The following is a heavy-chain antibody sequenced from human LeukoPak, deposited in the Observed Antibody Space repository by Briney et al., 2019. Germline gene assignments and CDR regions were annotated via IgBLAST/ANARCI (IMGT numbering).Heavy chain of an antibody. CDR2: IYHSGTT. Sequence: SETLSLTCTVSGGSISSGSYYWSWIRQLPGQGLEWLGFIYHSGTTYYNQSLKSRVTMSLDTSKNQFSLKLRSVTAADTAVYYCARARITIKPSWFDPWGQGTLVTVSS. CDR3: ARARITIKPSWFDP. CDR1: GGSISSGSYY. D-gene: IGHD5-24*01. J-gene: IGHJ5*02. V-gene: IGHV4-31*03.